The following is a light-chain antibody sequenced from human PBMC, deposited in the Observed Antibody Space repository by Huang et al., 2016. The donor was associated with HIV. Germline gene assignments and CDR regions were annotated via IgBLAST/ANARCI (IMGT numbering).Light chain of an antibody. CDR1: QNVRNN. Sequence: EIMMTQSPATLSVSPGGRATLSCRASQNVRNNLAWYQQKTGQAPRLLIYDTTTRAAGSPARCTGSGAGSEFNLTISGLQSEDFAIYYCQQYDNWPPGLTFGGGTKVEI. V-gene: IGKV3D-15*01. CDR2: DTT. J-gene: IGKJ4*01. CDR3: QQYDNWPPGLT.